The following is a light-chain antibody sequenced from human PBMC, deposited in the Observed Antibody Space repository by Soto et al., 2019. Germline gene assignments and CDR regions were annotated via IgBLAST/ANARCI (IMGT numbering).Light chain of an antibody. CDR3: QQRSNWPPT. CDR1: QSVSSSY. Sequence: EIVLTQSPGTLSLSPGERATLSCRASQSVSSSYLAWYQQKPGQAPRLLIYGASSRATGIPDRFSGSGSGTDFTLTISRVEPEDFAVYICQQRSNWPPTFGQGTRLEIK. V-gene: IGKV3D-20*02. J-gene: IGKJ5*01. CDR2: GAS.